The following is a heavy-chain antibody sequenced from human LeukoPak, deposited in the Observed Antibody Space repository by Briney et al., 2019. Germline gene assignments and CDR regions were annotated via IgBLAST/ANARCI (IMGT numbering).Heavy chain of an antibody. J-gene: IGHJ4*02. D-gene: IGHD6-19*01. CDR2: MNPNSGNT. V-gene: IGHV1-8*01. CDR3: ARGRRAVAGLLY. Sequence: ASVKVSCKASGYTFTSYDINWVRQATGQGLEWMGWMNPNSGNTGYAQKFQGRVTMTRNTSISTAYMELSSLRSEDTAVYYCARGRRAVAGLLYWGQGTLVTVSS. CDR1: GYTFTSYD.